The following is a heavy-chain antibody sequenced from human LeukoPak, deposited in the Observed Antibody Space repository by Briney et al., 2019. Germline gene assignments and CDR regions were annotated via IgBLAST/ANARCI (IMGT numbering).Heavy chain of an antibody. J-gene: IGHJ4*02. CDR3: AKVHRRDGYIPRDY. V-gene: IGHV3-23*01. D-gene: IGHD5-24*01. Sequence: GGSLRLSCAASGFTFSSYAMSWVRQAPGKGLELVSAISGSGGSTYYADSVKGRFTISRDNSKNTLYLQMNSLRAEDTAVYYCAKVHRRDGYIPRDYWGQGTLVTVSS. CDR2: ISGSGGST. CDR1: GFTFSSYA.